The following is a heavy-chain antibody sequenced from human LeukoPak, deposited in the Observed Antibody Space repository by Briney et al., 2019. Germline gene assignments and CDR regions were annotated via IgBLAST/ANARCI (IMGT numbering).Heavy chain of an antibody. J-gene: IGHJ6*02. D-gene: IGHD6-19*01. Sequence: SETLSLTCAVYGGSFSGYYWSWIRQPPGKGLEWIGEINHSGSINYNPSLKSRVTISVDTSKNQFSLKLSSVTAADTAVYYCARDCIAVASTGPTTTVYGMDVWGQGTTVTVSS. V-gene: IGHV4-34*01. CDR1: GGSFSGYY. CDR3: ARDCIAVASTGPTTTVYGMDV. CDR2: INHSGSI.